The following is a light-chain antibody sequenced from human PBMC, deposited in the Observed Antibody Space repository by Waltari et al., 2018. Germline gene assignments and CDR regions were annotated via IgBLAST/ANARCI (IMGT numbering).Light chain of an antibody. J-gene: IGKJ1*01. CDR1: QNIRTP. V-gene: IGKV1-39*01. CDR3: QQSFSSPWT. CDR2: GGT. Sequence: DIQMTQSPSSLSASVGDTVTVTCRSSQNIRTPLNWYQQKPATAPKLLIYGGTTLQRGVPSRFRGSASGTDFTLTVSNLQPDDFAIYFCQQSFSSPWTFGQGTRV.